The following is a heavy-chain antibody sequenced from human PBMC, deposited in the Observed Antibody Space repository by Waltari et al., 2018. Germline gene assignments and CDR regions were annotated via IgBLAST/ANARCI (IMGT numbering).Heavy chain of an antibody. J-gene: IGHJ6*02. CDR3: ARAPAKQWTSDNYYGMDV. Sequence: EVQMVESGGDLVQPGGSLSLSCVASGFTVSSYYMSWVRQAPGKGLEWVSAIYSGCNTYYAVSVSGLFFISSDNAKNTVYLHMNRLRAEDSALYYCARAPAKQWTSDNYYGMDVWGQGTTVRVSS. D-gene: IGHD2-2*01. CDR1: GFTVSSYY. V-gene: IGHV3-53*01. CDR2: IYSGCNT.